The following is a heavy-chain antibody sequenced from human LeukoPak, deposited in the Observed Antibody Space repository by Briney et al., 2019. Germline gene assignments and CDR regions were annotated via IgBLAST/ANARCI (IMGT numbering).Heavy chain of an antibody. CDR1: GFTVSSNY. V-gene: IGHV3-66*01. CDR3: AGSYVSRSFDY. J-gene: IGHJ4*02. D-gene: IGHD3-16*01. CDR2: IYSGGSA. Sequence: GGSLRLSCAASGFTVSSNYMSWVRQAPGKGLEWVSVIYSGGSAYYADSVKGRFTISRDNSKNTLYLQMDSLRAEDTAVFYCAGSYVSRSFDYWGQGTLVTVSS.